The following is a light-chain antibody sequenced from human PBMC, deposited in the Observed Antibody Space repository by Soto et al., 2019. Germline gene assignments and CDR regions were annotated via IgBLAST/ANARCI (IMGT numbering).Light chain of an antibody. CDR3: HQVNSYPHT. CDR2: VAS. J-gene: IGKJ4*01. Sequence: DIQLTQSPSFLSASVGDRVNITCRASQGANTFLAWYQQKAGRAPRLLIYVASSLQTGVPSRFSGSGSGTEFTLTINSLQPEDVATYYCHQVNSYPHTFGGGTKLDIK. V-gene: IGKV1-9*01. CDR1: QGANTF.